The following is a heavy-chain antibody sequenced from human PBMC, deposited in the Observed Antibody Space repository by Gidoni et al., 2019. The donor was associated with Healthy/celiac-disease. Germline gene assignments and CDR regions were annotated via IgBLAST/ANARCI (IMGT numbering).Heavy chain of an antibody. CDR2: ISSSSSTI. V-gene: IGHV3-48*02. D-gene: IGHD3-22*01. CDR1: GFTFSRYS. Sequence: EVQLVESGGGLVQPGGSLRLSCAASGFTFSRYSMNWVRQAPGKGLEWVSYISSSSSTIYYADSVKGRFTISRDNAKNSLYLQMNSLRDEDTAVYYCATGVVVISEYFQHWGQGTLVTVSS. CDR3: ATGVVVISEYFQH. J-gene: IGHJ1*01.